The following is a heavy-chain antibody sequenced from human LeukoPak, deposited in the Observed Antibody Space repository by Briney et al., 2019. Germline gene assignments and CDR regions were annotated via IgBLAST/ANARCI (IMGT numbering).Heavy chain of an antibody. CDR3: ARDRHCAGPCPPGNFQH. V-gene: IGHV3-66*01. D-gene: IGHD2-21*01. J-gene: IGHJ1*01. Sequence: GGSLRLACAASVFTVSRNHMSWVRQAPGKGLEWVSVLDSGSKTSYAESVKGRFTISRHKSKNRLYLQMNSLRSDGTAVYYWARDRHCAGPCPPGNFQHWGQGALVLVSS. CDR2: LDSGSKT. CDR1: VFTVSRNH.